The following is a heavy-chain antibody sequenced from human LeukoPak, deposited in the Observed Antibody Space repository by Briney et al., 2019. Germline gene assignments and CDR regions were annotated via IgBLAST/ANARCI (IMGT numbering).Heavy chain of an antibody. J-gene: IGHJ4*02. CDR1: GFSVRGTH. CDR3: AKDEATSGGGLAS. V-gene: IGHV3-53*01. CDR2: MYTGGTT. Sequence: GGSLRLSCAASGFSVRGTHMSWVRQAPGKGLEWVSAMYTGGTTYYADSVQGRFTIYRDNSKNTLYLQMNSLRAEDTAVYYCAKDEATSGGGLASWGQGTLVSVSS. D-gene: IGHD3-16*01.